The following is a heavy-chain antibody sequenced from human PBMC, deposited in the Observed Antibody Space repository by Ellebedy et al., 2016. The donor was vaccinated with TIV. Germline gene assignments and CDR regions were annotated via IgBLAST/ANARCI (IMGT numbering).Heavy chain of an antibody. Sequence: PGGSLRLSCAASGFNFRSYWMTWVRQAPGKGLEWVAKIRQEGDEIYYVESVKGRCTISRDNAKNSLFHQMNSLRVEDTAVYYCARRASYGDYAVQVNPWFDPWGQGTLVTVSS. CDR3: ARRASYGDYAVQVNPWFDP. J-gene: IGHJ5*02. D-gene: IGHD4-17*01. V-gene: IGHV3-7*01. CDR2: IRQEGDEI. CDR1: GFNFRSYW.